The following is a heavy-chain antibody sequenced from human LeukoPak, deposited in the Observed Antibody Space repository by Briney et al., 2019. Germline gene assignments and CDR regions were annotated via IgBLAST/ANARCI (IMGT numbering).Heavy chain of an antibody. CDR1: GFAVSSNY. Sequence: PGGSLRLSCAASGFAVSSNYMSWVRQAPGKGLEWVSVIYSGGSTYYADSVKGRFTISRDNSKNTLYLQMNSLRAEDTAVYYCARAGYYGDHDYWGQGTLVTVSS. D-gene: IGHD4-17*01. V-gene: IGHV3-66*02. CDR2: IYSGGST. J-gene: IGHJ4*02. CDR3: ARAGYYGDHDY.